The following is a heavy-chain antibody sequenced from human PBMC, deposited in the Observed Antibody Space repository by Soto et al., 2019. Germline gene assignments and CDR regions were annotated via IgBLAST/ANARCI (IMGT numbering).Heavy chain of an antibody. CDR2: IWSDGTDK. V-gene: IGHV3-33*08. Sequence: PGGSLRLSCAASGFTFSSYWMSWVRQAPGKGLQWVAVIWSDGTDKFYADSVKSRFTISRDNSKNTLYLQIYNLRAEDTAVFYCARASRKYGMDVWGQGTTVTVSS. D-gene: IGHD6-13*01. J-gene: IGHJ6*02. CDR1: GFTFSSYW. CDR3: ARASRKYGMDV.